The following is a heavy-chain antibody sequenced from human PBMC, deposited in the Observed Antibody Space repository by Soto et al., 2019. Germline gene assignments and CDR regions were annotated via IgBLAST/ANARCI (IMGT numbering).Heavy chain of an antibody. V-gene: IGHV4-39*01. CDR1: GGSISSSSHY. CDR2: IYYDGST. CDR3: ARPYYDSSGYWGAMDI. D-gene: IGHD3-22*01. J-gene: IGHJ3*02. Sequence: PSETLSLTCTVSGGSISSSSHYWAWIRQPPGKGLEWIGSIYYDGSTHYYPSLESRVTISADMSKNQFSLRLNSVTAADTAVYYCARPYYDSSGYWGAMDIWGRGTMVTVSS.